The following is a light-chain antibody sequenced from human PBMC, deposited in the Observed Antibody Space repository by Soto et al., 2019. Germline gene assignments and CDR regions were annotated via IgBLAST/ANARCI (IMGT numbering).Light chain of an antibody. CDR3: CSYAGSPWV. CDR1: SSDVGGYNY. CDR2: DVS. J-gene: IGLJ3*02. V-gene: IGLV2-11*01. Sequence: QSVLTQPRSVSGSPGQSVTISCTGTSSDVGGYNYVSWYQQHPGKAPKLMIYDVSKRPSGVPDRFSGSKSGNTASLTISGNQAENEADYYCCSYAGSPWVFGRGTKVTVL.